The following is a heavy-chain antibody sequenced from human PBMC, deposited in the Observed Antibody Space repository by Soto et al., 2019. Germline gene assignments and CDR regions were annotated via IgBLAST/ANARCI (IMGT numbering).Heavy chain of an antibody. CDR1: GGSISGFY. CDR3: ARDRVLDSSGYYLSFYYGMDV. Sequence: SETLSLTCTVSGGSISGFYWSWIRQPPGKGLEWIGYIFYSGNTNYNPSLKSRVTISVDTSKNQFSLKLSSVTAADTAVYYCARDRVLDSSGYYLSFYYGMDVWGQGTTVTVSS. D-gene: IGHD3-22*01. CDR2: IFYSGNT. J-gene: IGHJ6*02. V-gene: IGHV4-59*12.